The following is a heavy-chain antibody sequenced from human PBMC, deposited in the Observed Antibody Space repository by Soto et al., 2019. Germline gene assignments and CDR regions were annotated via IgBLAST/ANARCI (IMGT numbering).Heavy chain of an antibody. D-gene: IGHD6-19*01. V-gene: IGHV3-30*18. CDR1: GFTYSTYT. CDR2: ISYDGRNT. J-gene: IGHJ4*02. Sequence: GGSLRLSCAASGFTYSTYTMHWVRQAPGKGLEWVAVISYDGRNTHYADSVKGRFTISRDSPKNTVSLEMTSLRAEDTAVYYCAKGGRQWLVTSDFNYWGQGALVTVS. CDR3: AKGGRQWLVTSDFNY.